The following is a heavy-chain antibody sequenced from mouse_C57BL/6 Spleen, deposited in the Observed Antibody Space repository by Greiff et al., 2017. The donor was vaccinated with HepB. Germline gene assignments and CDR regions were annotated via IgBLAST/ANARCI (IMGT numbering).Heavy chain of an antibody. D-gene: IGHD1-1*01. CDR3: ARDRPLNYYGSSYTYYAMDY. CDR2: ISDGGSYT. Sequence: EVQVVESGGGLVKPGGSLKLSCAASGFTFSSYAMSWVRQTPEKRLEWVATISDGGSYTYYPDNVKGRFTISRDNAKNNLYLQMSHLKSEDTAMYYCARDRPLNYYGSSYTYYAMDYWGQGTSVTVSS. V-gene: IGHV5-4*01. J-gene: IGHJ4*01. CDR1: GFTFSSYA.